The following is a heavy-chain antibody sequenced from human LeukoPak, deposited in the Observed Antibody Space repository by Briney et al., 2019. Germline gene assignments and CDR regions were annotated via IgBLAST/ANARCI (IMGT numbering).Heavy chain of an antibody. J-gene: IGHJ6*03. V-gene: IGHV4-30-2*01. Sequence: SETLSLTCTVSGGSISSGGYYWSWIRQPPGKGLEWIGYIYHSGSTYYNPSLKSRVTISVDRSKNQFSLRLSSVTAADTAVYYCARDLGYSYGWDYYYMDVWGKGTTVTVSS. CDR3: ARDLGYSYGWDYYYMDV. CDR2: IYHSGST. D-gene: IGHD5-18*01. CDR1: GGSISSGGYY.